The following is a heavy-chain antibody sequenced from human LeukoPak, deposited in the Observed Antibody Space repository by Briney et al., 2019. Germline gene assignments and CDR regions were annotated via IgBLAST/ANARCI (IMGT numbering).Heavy chain of an antibody. J-gene: IGHJ1*01. CDR2: ISWNSGSI. Sequence: HSGGSLRLSCAASGFTFDDYAMHWVRQAPGKGLEWVSGISWNSGSIGYADSVKGRFTISRDNAKNSLYLQMNSLRAEDTALYYCAKDAYSCGLAPMDWGQGTLVIVSS. CDR1: GFTFDDYA. CDR3: AKDAYSCGLAPMD. D-gene: IGHD6-19*01. V-gene: IGHV3-9*01.